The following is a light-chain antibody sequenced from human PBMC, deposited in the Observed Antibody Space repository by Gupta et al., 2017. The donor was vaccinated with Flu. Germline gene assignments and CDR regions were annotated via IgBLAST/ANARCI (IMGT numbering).Light chain of an antibody. CDR3: NSWDSIGKRLL. V-gene: IGLV3-19*01. CDR2: GYN. CDR1: SLRSYY. J-gene: IGLJ3*02. Sequence: SSELTQDPAVSVALGQTVRITCEGDSLRSYYATWYQQKPGQAPVLVIFGYNNRPSGIPDRLSASNSDNIASLTITGAQAEYEADYYCNSWDSIGKRLLFGGGTKLTVL.